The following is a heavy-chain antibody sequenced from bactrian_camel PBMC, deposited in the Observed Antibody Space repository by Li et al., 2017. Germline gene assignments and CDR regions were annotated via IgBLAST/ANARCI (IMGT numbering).Heavy chain of an antibody. V-gene: IGHV3-2*01. J-gene: IGHJ4*01. CDR2: IYSDGSNT. Sequence: HVQLVESGGGLVQPGGSLRVSCADLGFTLTDYYIHWVRQAPGKGLEWVSSIYSDGSNTNYADSVKGRFTISRDNARNTVYLQMNSLKSEDTALYFCATGEGFDCSGAYCSLHYWGQG. D-gene: IGHD3*01. CDR3: ATGEGFDCSGAYCSLHY. CDR1: GFTLTDYY.